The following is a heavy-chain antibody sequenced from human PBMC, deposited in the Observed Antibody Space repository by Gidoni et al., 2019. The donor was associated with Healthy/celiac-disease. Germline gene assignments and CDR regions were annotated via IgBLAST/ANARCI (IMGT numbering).Heavy chain of an antibody. J-gene: IGHJ5*02. D-gene: IGHD1-26*01. Sequence: EVQLLESGGGLVQPGGSLRRSCAASGFTISSYAMSWVRQAPGEGLEWVSAISGSGGSTDYADSVKGRFTISRDNSKNTLYLQMITLRAEDTAVYYCAKVDIVGATLWLDPWGQGTLVTVSS. CDR1: GFTISSYA. V-gene: IGHV3-23*01. CDR3: AKVDIVGATLWLDP. CDR2: ISGSGGST.